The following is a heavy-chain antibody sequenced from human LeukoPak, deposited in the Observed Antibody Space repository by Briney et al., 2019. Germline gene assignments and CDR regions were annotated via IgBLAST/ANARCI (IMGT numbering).Heavy chain of an antibody. V-gene: IGHV3-7*01. Sequence: GGSLRLSCAASGFTFSSYWMGWVRQAPGKGLEWVASIKQDGSEKYYVDSVKGRFTISRDNAKNSLDLQMNSLRAEDTAFYYCARVRWAGGTWAFDYWGQGTLVTVSS. CDR2: IKQDGSEK. CDR1: GFTFSSYW. J-gene: IGHJ4*02. CDR3: ARVRWAGGTWAFDY. D-gene: IGHD1-26*01.